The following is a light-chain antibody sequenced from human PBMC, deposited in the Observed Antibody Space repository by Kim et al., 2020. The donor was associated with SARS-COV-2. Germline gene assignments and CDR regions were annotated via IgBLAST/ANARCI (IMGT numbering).Light chain of an antibody. Sequence: SVSPRQTASITCSGDKLGEKYVCWYQQRPGQSPVVVIYQDTNRPSGIPERFSGSNSGNTATLTISGTQAMDEADYYCQVWDSTTTVFGGGTQLTVL. V-gene: IGLV3-1*01. CDR1: KLGEKY. CDR2: QDT. J-gene: IGLJ2*01. CDR3: QVWDSTTTV.